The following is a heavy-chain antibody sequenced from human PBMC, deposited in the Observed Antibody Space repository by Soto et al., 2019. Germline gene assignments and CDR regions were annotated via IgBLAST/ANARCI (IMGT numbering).Heavy chain of an antibody. CDR3: ATNERYNWNDVPVDY. CDR1: GYTLTELS. CDR2: FDPEDGET. V-gene: IGHV1-24*01. J-gene: IGHJ4*02. Sequence: ASVKVSCKVSGYTLTELSMHWVRQAPGKGLEWMGGFDPEDGETIYAQKFQGRVTMTEDTSTDTAYMELSSLRSEDTAVYYCATNERYNWNDVPVDYWGQGTLVTAPQ. D-gene: IGHD1-1*01.